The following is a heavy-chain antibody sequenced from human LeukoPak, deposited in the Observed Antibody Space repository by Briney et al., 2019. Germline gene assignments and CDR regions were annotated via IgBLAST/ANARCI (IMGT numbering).Heavy chain of an antibody. CDR3: ARDRWGVSSSSSTYYYYMDV. CDR2: IIPIFGTA. CDR1: GGTFSSYA. V-gene: IGHV1-69*05. D-gene: IGHD6-6*01. Sequence: ASVKVSCKASGGTFSSYAISWVRQAPGQGLEWMGGIIPIFGTANYAQKFQGRVTITTDESTSTAYMELSSLRSEDTAVYYCARDRWGVSSSSSTYYYYMDVWGKGTTVTVSS. J-gene: IGHJ6*03.